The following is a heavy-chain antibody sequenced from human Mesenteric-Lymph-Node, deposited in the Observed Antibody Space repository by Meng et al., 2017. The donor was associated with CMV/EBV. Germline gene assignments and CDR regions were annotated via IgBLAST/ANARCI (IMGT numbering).Heavy chain of an antibody. J-gene: IGHJ4*02. CDR3: ANQYHGSGSYYNSLDY. D-gene: IGHD3-10*01. Sequence: SGLTFSNYAMSWVRQAPSKGLEWVSGISGSGDSTYSAGSVKGRFTISRDNSKNTLYLQMNSLRAEDTAVYYCANQYHGSGSYYNSLDYWGRGTLVTVSS. CDR1: GLTFSNYA. V-gene: IGHV3-23*01. CDR2: ISGSGDST.